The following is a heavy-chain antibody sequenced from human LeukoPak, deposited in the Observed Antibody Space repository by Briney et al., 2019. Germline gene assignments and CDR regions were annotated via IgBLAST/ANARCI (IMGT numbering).Heavy chain of an antibody. J-gene: IGHJ4*02. D-gene: IGHD3-22*01. CDR3: ARDRYYYDNSGSTFDY. Sequence: GGTLRLSCAASGFAFSTYAMTWVRQAPGKGLEWVSGITRSGGSTYYADSVKGRLTISRDNSNNTLYMHMDSLTAEDTAVYYCARDRYYYDNSGSTFDYWGQGTLVTVSS. V-gene: IGHV3-23*01. CDR2: ITRSGGST. CDR1: GFAFSTYA.